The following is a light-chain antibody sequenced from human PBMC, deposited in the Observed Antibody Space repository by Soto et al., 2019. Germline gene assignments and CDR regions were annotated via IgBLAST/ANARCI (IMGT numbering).Light chain of an antibody. CDR1: SSNVGGYNY. V-gene: IGLV2-8*01. Sequence: QSALTQPPSASGSPGQSVTISCTGTSSNVGGYNYVSWYQQYPGKAPKLMIYEVSKRPSGVPDRFSGSKSGNTASLTLSGLQAEDEADYYCSSYASTNNVIFGGGTKLTVL. CDR3: SSYASTNNVI. J-gene: IGLJ2*01. CDR2: EVS.